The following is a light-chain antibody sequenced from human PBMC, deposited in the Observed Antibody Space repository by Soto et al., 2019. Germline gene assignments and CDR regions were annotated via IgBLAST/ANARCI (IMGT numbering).Light chain of an antibody. V-gene: IGLV2-14*03. CDR3: ASYASSNTVL. Sequence: QSALTQPASVSGSPGQSITISCTGTSSDIGAYNYVSWYRQHPGKAPKLMIYDVSDRPSGVSNRFSGSKSGNTASLTISGLQAEDEADYYCASYASSNTVLFGGGTKLTVL. J-gene: IGLJ2*01. CDR2: DVS. CDR1: SSDIGAYNY.